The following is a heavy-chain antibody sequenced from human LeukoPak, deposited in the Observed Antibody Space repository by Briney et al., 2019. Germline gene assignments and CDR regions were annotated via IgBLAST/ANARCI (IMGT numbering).Heavy chain of an antibody. CDR2: INPNSGGT. V-gene: IGHV1-2*02. Sequence: ASVKVSCKASGYTFTGYYMHWVRQAPGQGLEWMGWINPNSGGTNYAQKFQGRVTMTRDASISTAYMELSRLRSDDTAVYYCARGGGSYPLVPDYWGQGTLVTVSS. CDR3: ARGGGSYPLVPDY. CDR1: GYTFTGYY. D-gene: IGHD1-26*01. J-gene: IGHJ4*02.